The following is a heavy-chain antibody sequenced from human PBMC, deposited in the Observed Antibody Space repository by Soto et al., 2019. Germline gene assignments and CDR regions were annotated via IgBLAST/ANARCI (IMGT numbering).Heavy chain of an antibody. CDR2: VSIGGST. Sequence: PWGSLLLSCAASVFTFSSYAMCWVRQGPGKGLEWVAVVSIGGSTHYADSVRGRFTISRDNAKNSLYLQMDSLRAEDTAVYYCARDLGYYASSGYFDYWGQGTMVTVSS. J-gene: IGHJ4*02. CDR1: VFTFSSYA. CDR3: ARDLGYYASSGYFDY. D-gene: IGHD3-22*01. V-gene: IGHV3-23*01.